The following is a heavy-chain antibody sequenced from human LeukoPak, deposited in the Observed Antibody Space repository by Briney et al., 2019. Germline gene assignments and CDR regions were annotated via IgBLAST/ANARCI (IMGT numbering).Heavy chain of an antibody. CDR2: ISAYNGNT. D-gene: IGHD1-1*01. V-gene: IGHV1-18*01. J-gene: IGHJ4*02. CDR1: GYTFTSYG. CDR3: ARGRGTTGTTYSDY. Sequence: ASVKVSCKASGYTFTSYGISWVRQAPGRGLEWMGWISAYNGNTNYAQKLQGRVTMTTDTSTSTAYMELRSLRSDDTAVYYCARGRGTTGTTYSDYWGQGTLVTVSS.